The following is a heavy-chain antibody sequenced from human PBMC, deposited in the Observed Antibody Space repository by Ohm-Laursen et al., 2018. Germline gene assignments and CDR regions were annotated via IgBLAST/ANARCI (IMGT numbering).Heavy chain of an antibody. CDR2: INQVGIEK. CDR1: GFTFSSYW. V-gene: IGHV3-7*01. Sequence: LRLSCSATGFTFSSYWMSWVRQAPGKGLEWVANINQVGIEKYYVDSVKGRFTISRDNAKNSLYLQMNSLRAEDTAVYFCSRFRAVAGNPPDYWGQGTLVTVSS. CDR3: SRFRAVAGNPPDY. D-gene: IGHD6-19*01. J-gene: IGHJ4*02.